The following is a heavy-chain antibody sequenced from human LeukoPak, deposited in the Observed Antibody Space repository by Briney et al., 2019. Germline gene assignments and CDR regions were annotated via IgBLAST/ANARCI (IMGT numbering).Heavy chain of an antibody. J-gene: IGHJ4*02. V-gene: IGHV4-34*01. CDR1: GGSFSGYY. CDR2: INHSGST. D-gene: IGHD2-2*03. Sequence: PSETLSLTCAVYGGSFSGYYWSWIRQPPGKGLEWIGEINHSGSTNYNPSLKSRVTISVDTSKNQFSLKLSSVTAADTAVYYCARTGVLDYLYYFDYWGQGTLVTVSS. CDR3: ARTGVLDYLYYFDY.